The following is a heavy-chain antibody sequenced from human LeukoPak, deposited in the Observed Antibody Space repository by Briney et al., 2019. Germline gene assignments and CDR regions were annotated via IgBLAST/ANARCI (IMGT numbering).Heavy chain of an antibody. CDR1: GFTFSSYG. CDR2: IWDDGTNK. Sequence: GGSLRLSCAASGFTFSSYGMHWVRQAPGKGLEWVAVIWDDGTNKYYADSVKGRFTISRDNSKNTLYLQMNSLRAEDTAVYYCARDLFRYGAYYYDSSGNWFDPWGQGTLVTVSS. CDR3: ARDLFRYGAYYYDSSGNWFDP. V-gene: IGHV3-33*01. J-gene: IGHJ5*02. D-gene: IGHD3-22*01.